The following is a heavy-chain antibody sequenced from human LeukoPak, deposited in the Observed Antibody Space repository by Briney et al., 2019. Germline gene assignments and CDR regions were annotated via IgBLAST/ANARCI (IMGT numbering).Heavy chain of an antibody. CDR3: ARIRSDVFDI. D-gene: IGHD2/OR15-2a*01. J-gene: IGHJ3*02. Sequence: PGGSLRLSCAASGFTFSSYAMSWVRQAPGKGLEWVSAISGSGGSTYYADSVKGRFTISRDNAQNSLYLQMNSLRAEDTAVYYCARIRSDVFDIWGQGTMVTVSS. CDR2: ISGSGGST. V-gene: IGHV3-23*01. CDR1: GFTFSSYA.